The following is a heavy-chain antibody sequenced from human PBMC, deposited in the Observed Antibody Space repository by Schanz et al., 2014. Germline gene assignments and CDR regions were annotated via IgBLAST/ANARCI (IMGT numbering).Heavy chain of an antibody. CDR2: IYSGGDT. J-gene: IGHJ6*02. D-gene: IGHD6-6*01. CDR3: AKGRGGTSSEGLDQYYGMDV. CDR1: GFTFSSYG. V-gene: IGHV3-NL1*01. Sequence: QVQLVESGGGVVQPGGSLRLSCAASGFTFSSYGMHWVRQAPGEGLEWVSLIYSGGDTNYAGSVKGRFTISRDGSKNTLYLQMNSLRGEDTAVYFCAKGRGGTSSEGLDQYYGMDVWGQGTTVTVSS.